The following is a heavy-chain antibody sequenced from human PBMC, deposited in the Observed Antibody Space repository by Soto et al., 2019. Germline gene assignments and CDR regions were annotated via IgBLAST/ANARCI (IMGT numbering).Heavy chain of an antibody. CDR1: GFTFSSYA. CDR3: AKAPDYYYYGMDV. V-gene: IGHV3-23*01. Sequence: EAQLLESGGGLVQPGGSLRLSCAASGFTFSSYAMSWVRQAPGKGLEWVSAISGSGGSTYYADSVKGRFTISRDNSKNTLYLQMNSLRAEDTAVYYCAKAPDYYYYGMDVWGQGTTVTVSS. CDR2: ISGSGGST. J-gene: IGHJ6*02.